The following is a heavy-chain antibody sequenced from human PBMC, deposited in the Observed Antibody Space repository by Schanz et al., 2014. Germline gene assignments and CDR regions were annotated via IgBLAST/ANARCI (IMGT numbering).Heavy chain of an antibody. CDR3: ARGISGLGANTCLDY. V-gene: IGHV1-3*04. Sequence: QVQLVQSGAEVKKPGASVKVSCKASEYSFTSYSMHWVRQAPGQRLEWMGWINTGSGDTKYSQNFQGRVTITRDTSASTAYMELSSPRSADMDLYSCARGISGLGANTCLDYWGQGTLVTVSS. CDR2: INTGSGDT. CDR1: EYSFTSYS. D-gene: IGHD5-12*01. J-gene: IGHJ4*02.